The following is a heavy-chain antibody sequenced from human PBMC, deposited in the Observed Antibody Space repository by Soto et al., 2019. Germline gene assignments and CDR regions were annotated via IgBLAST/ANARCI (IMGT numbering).Heavy chain of an antibody. D-gene: IGHD3-10*01. CDR2: INHSGST. Sequence: SETLSLTCTLDGGSFRGYYRGWVRPPPGEGVEWIGEINHSGSTNYNPSLKSRVTISVDTSKNQFSLRLSSVTAADTAVYYCARASHRYYYGSGSYYESWGQGTLVTVS. V-gene: IGHV4-34*01. CDR3: ARASHRYYYGSGSYYES. J-gene: IGHJ5*02. CDR1: GGSFRGYY.